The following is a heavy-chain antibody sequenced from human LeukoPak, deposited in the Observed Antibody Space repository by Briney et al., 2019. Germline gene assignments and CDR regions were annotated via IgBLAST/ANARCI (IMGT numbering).Heavy chain of an antibody. V-gene: IGHV1-46*01. CDR2: INPSGGST. Sequence: ASVKVSCKASGYTFTSYYMHWVRQAPGQGLEWMGIINPSGGSTSYAQKFQGRVTMTRDTSTSTVYMELSSLRSEDTAVYYCARDRYDILTRDAFDIWGQGTMVTVSS. CDR1: GYTFTSYY. J-gene: IGHJ3*02. D-gene: IGHD3-9*01. CDR3: ARDRYDILTRDAFDI.